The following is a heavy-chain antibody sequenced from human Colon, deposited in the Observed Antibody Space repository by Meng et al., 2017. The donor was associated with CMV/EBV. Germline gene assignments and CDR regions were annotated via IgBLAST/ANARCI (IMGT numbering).Heavy chain of an antibody. CDR2: ISYSSGYI. CDR1: GLRFSTFS. Sequence: ESLMTPWAASGLRFSTFSLHWVRQAPRKGLEGVSSISYSSGYIYYADSVKGRFTLSRDDAKKSQYLQMNSLRAEDTAVDDGVRADVADQNNIENAYLDGLDVWGQGTTVTVSS. J-gene: IGHJ6*02. D-gene: IGHD2/OR15-2a*01. CDR3: VRADVADQNNIENAYLDGLDV. V-gene: IGHV3-21*01.